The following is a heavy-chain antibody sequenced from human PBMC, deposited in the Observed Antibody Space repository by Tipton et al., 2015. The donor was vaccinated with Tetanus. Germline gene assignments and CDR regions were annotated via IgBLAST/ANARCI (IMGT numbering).Heavy chain of an antibody. CDR1: GFTSRTYW. D-gene: IGHD1-1*01. J-gene: IGHJ4*02. Sequence: SLRLSCAASGFTSRTYWMNWIRQAPGKGLAWVSRVRSDGSNTIYADSVKGRFTISRDTAKNTLYLQMNSLRTEDTALYYCVKDTSPGGADYWGQGILVTVSS. V-gene: IGHV3-74*01. CDR3: VKDTSPGGADY. CDR2: VRSDGSNT.